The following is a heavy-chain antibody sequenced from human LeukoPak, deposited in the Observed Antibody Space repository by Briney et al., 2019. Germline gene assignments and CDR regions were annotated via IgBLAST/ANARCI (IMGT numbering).Heavy chain of an antibody. D-gene: IGHD6-13*01. Sequence: GGSLRLSCEASGFTFDDFAMHWVRQAPGKSLEWISLISWDGRTSYYADSVKGRFTISRDNSKNTLYLQMNSLRTEDTAFYFCAKELYSTSWHYFHYWGQGTLVTVSS. CDR2: ISWDGRTS. V-gene: IGHV3-43D*03. J-gene: IGHJ4*02. CDR1: GFTFDDFA. CDR3: AKELYSTSWHYFHY.